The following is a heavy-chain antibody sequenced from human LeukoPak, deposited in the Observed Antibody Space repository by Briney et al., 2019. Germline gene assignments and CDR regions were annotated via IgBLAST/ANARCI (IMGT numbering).Heavy chain of an antibody. CDR3: AKHGYSYGSHFDY. Sequence: GGSLRLSCAASGFTVSSNYMSWVRQAPGKGLEWVSVIYSGGSTYYADSVKGRFTISRDNSKNTLYLQMNSLRAEDTAVYYCAKHGYSYGSHFDYWGQGTLVTVFS. D-gene: IGHD5-18*01. CDR2: IYSGGST. CDR1: GFTVSSNY. V-gene: IGHV3-66*04. J-gene: IGHJ4*02.